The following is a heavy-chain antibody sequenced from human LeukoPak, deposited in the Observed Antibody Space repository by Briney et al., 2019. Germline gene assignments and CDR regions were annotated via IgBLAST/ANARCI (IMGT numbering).Heavy chain of an antibody. Sequence: SETLSLTCTVSGGSISSYYWSWIRQPPGKGLEWIGYIYYSGSTNYNPSLKSRVTISVDTSKNQFSLKLSSVTAADTAVYYCARLKYYYDSSGYFDYWGQGNLVTVSS. V-gene: IGHV4-59*08. J-gene: IGHJ4*02. CDR3: ARLKYYYDSSGYFDY. CDR2: IYYSGST. CDR1: GGSISSYY. D-gene: IGHD3-22*01.